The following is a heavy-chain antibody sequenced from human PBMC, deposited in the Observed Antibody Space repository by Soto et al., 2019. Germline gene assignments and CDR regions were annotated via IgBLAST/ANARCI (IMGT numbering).Heavy chain of an antibody. V-gene: IGHV3-7*05. Sequence: PGGSLRLSCAASGFTFSSYWMSWVRQAPGKGLEGVANIKQDGSEKYYVDSVKGRFTISRDNAKNSLYLQMNSLRAEDTAVYYCARFCGFSSSVCYRQITEAGWFDPWGQGTLVTVSS. CDR1: GFTFSSYW. CDR3: ARFCGFSSSVCYRQITEAGWFDP. CDR2: IKQDGSEK. J-gene: IGHJ5*02. D-gene: IGHD6-19*01.